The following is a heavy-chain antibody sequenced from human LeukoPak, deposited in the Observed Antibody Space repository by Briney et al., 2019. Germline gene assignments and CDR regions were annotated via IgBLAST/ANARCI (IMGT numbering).Heavy chain of an antibody. Sequence: PGGSLRLSCTASGFTFRNYEMNWVRQAPGKGLEWVSVIFGSGGSTYYADSVKGRFTISRDNSKNTLYLQMNSLRAEDTAVYYCAKSDISAAGTFDSWGQGTLVTVSS. J-gene: IGHJ4*02. D-gene: IGHD6-13*01. V-gene: IGHV3-23*01. CDR2: IFGSGGST. CDR1: GFTFRNYE. CDR3: AKSDISAAGTFDS.